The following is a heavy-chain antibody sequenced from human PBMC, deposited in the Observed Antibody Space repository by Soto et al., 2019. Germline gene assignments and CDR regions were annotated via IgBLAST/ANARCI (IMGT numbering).Heavy chain of an antibody. CDR2: VNPKHGDT. D-gene: IGHD3-22*01. V-gene: IGHV1-8*01. J-gene: IGHJ4*02. CDR1: GYTFSNYD. Sequence: QVQLVQSGAELKKPGASVKVSCKASGYTFSNYDMNWVRQATAQGPEWIGWVNPKHGDTGYAQKLQGRVTLTTDISTTTAHMVLTILRSESTAIYYCAKVSRKVSAIDFEYWGQGTLITVSS. CDR3: AKVSRKVSAIDFEY.